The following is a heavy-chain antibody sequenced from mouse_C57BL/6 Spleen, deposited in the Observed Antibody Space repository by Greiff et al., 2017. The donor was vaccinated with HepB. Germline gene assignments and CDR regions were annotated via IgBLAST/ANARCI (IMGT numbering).Heavy chain of an antibody. CDR3: LLYYYGSSYDYYFDY. V-gene: IGHV1-5*01. CDR1: GYTFTSYW. Sequence: EVQLQQSGTVLARPGASVKMSCKTSGYTFTSYWMHWVKQRPGQGLEWIGAIYPGNSDTSYNQKFKGKAKLTAVTSASTAYMELSSLTNEDSAVYYCLLYYYGSSYDYYFDYWGQGTTLTVSS. D-gene: IGHD1-1*01. CDR2: IYPGNSDT. J-gene: IGHJ2*01.